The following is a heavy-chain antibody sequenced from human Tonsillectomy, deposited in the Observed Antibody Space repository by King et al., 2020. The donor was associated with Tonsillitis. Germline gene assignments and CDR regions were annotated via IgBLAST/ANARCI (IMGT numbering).Heavy chain of an antibody. Sequence: VQLVESGAEVKKPGSSVKVSCKASGGVFNNYVFSWVLQAPGQGLEWVGGIIPMFGTANYAQKFQGRVTITADESTSAVYMELSSLRSEGTAVYYGAACRHDYNYAFDMWGQGAVVTVSS. J-gene: IGHJ3*02. CDR2: IIPMFGTA. V-gene: IGHV1-69*01. D-gene: IGHD5-24*01. CDR3: AACRHDYNYAFDM. CDR1: GGVFNNYV.